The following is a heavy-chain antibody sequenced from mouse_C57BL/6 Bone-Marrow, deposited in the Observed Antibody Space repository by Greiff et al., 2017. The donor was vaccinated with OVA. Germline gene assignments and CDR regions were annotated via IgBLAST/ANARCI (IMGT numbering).Heavy chain of an antibody. Sequence: EVQLVESGGDLVKPGGSLKLSCAASGFTFSSYGMSWVRQTPDKRLEWVATISSGGSYTYYPDSVKGRFTISRDNAKNTLYLQMSSLKAEYTAMYYCARRGYWGQGTTLTVSS. J-gene: IGHJ2*01. V-gene: IGHV5-6*01. CDR2: ISSGGSYT. CDR3: ARRGY. CDR1: GFTFSSYG.